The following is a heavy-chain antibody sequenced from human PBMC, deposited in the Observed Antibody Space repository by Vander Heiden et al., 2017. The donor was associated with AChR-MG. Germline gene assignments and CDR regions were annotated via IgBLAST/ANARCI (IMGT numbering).Heavy chain of an antibody. Sequence: QVQLVESGGGVVQPGRSLSLSCAASGFTFSSYGLHWVRQAPGKGLEWVAVISYDGSNKYYADSVKGRFTISRDNSKNTLYLQMNSLRAEDTAVYYCAKDPGPTYYYDSSGYYYVVWGQGTLVTVSS. CDR3: AKDPGPTYYYDSSGYYYVV. CDR2: ISYDGSNK. CDR1: GFTFSSYG. V-gene: IGHV3-30*18. D-gene: IGHD3-22*01. J-gene: IGHJ4*02.